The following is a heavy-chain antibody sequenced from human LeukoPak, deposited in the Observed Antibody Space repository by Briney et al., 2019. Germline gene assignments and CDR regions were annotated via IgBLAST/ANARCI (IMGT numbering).Heavy chain of an antibody. V-gene: IGHV3-49*04. CDR2: IRRKAHGGTT. D-gene: IGHD3-22*01. Sequence: GGSLRLSCTTSGFTFGDYAMSWVRQAPGQGLEWVGFIRRKAHGGTTEYAASVKGRFSSSRDDSKSIAYLQMNSLKTEDTAVYFCTRVTYYYDNSGYFHFDSWGQGSLVTVSS. CDR3: TRVTYYYDNSGYFHFDS. CDR1: GFTFGDYA. J-gene: IGHJ4*02.